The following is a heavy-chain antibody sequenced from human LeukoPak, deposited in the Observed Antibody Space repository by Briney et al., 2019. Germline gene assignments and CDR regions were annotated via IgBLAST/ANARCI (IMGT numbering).Heavy chain of an antibody. Sequence: ASVKVSCKASGYTFTSYYMHWVRQAPGQGLEWMGWISVYNGNTNYAQKLQGRVTMTTDTSTSTAYMELRSLRSDDTAVYYCARDRWSRYYDNSGYLFDYWGQGTLVTVSS. V-gene: IGHV1-18*04. CDR2: ISVYNGNT. CDR3: ARDRWSRYYDNSGYLFDY. J-gene: IGHJ4*02. CDR1: GYTFTSYY. D-gene: IGHD3-22*01.